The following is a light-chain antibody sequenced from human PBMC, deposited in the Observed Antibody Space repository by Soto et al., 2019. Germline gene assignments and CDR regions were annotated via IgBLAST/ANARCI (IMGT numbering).Light chain of an antibody. V-gene: IGLV2-14*01. Sequence: HSVLTQPASVSGSPGQSITISCTGTSSDVGGYNFVSWYQQHPGKAPKLMISEVTNRPSGVSNRFSGSKSGNTASLTISGLQTEDEADYYCSSYTITTALVFGSGTKLTVL. CDR2: EVT. CDR1: SSDVGGYNF. CDR3: SSYTITTALV. J-gene: IGLJ1*01.